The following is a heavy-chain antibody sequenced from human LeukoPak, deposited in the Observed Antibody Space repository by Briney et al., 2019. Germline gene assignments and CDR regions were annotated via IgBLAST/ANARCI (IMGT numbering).Heavy chain of an antibody. CDR1: GYSISSGYY. V-gene: IGHV4-38-2*02. CDR2: IYHSGST. J-gene: IGHJ4*02. CDR3: ARVSATVTTPYFDY. D-gene: IGHD4-17*01. Sequence: PSETLSLTCTVSGYSISSGYYWGWIRQPPGKGLEWIGSIYHSGSTYYNPSLKSRVTISVDTSKNQFSLKLSSVTAADTAVYYCARVSATVTTPYFDYWGQGTLVTVSS.